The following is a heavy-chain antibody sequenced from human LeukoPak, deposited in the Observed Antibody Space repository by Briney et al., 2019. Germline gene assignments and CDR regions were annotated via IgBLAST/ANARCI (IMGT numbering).Heavy chain of an antibody. CDR2: IRYDGSNK. CDR3: AKDSDPYGSGSLGY. J-gene: IGHJ4*02. D-gene: IGHD3-10*01. CDR1: GFTFGSYG. Sequence: GGSLRLSCAVSGFTFGSYGMYWVRQAPGKGLEWVAFIRYDGSNKYYADSVKGRFTLSRDNSKNMLYLQMNSLRAEDTAVYYCAKDSDPYGSGSLGYWGQGILVTVSS. V-gene: IGHV3-30*02.